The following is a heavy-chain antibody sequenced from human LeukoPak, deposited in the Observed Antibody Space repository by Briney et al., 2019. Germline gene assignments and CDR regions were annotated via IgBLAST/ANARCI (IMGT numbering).Heavy chain of an antibody. J-gene: IGHJ4*02. CDR2: IASDGSST. CDR3: ARSRPHGNDY. Sequence: PGGSLRLSCAASGFTFSSYWMNWVRQAPGKGLVWVSRIASDGSSTTYADSVKGRFSISRDNAKNTLYLQMNSLGVEDTAVYYCARSRPHGNDYWGQGTLVTVSS. D-gene: IGHD4-23*01. CDR1: GFTFSSYW. V-gene: IGHV3-74*01.